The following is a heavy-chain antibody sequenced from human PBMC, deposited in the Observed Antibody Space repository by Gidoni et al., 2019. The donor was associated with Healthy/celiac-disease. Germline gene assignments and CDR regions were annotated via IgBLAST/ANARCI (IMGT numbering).Heavy chain of an antibody. J-gene: IGHJ6*02. V-gene: IGHV1-18*01. CDR1: SYTFTTYS. Sequence: VHFLPSGPERMQPGGSARVYCMEFSYTFTTYSNSWVRQAPGQGLEWMGWISAYNGNTNHAQKLQGRVAMTTVTTTGTAYMERRSRRSDDTDVDYCARVRRYCVRVGGMDVLGQGTTVTVSS. CDR3: ARVRRYCVRVGGMDV. D-gene: IGHD2-15*01. CDR2: ISAYNGNT.